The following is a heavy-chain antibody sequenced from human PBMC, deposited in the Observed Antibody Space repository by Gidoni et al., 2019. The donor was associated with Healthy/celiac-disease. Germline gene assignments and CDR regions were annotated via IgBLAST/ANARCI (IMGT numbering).Heavy chain of an antibody. Sequence: ELHLLESGGGLVQPGGSLRLSLAASGFTFRSYAMIWVRQAPGKGLEWVSAISGSGGSTYYADSVKGRFTISRDNSKNTLDLQMNSLRAEDTAVYYCAKGAGGVAVAGTSLDYFDYWGQGTLVTVSS. CDR2: ISGSGGST. V-gene: IGHV3-23*01. J-gene: IGHJ4*02. CDR1: GFTFRSYA. CDR3: AKGAGGVAVAGTSLDYFDY. D-gene: IGHD6-19*01.